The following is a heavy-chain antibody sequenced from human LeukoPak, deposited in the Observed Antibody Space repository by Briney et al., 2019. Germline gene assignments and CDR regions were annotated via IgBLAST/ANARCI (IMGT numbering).Heavy chain of an antibody. CDR3: ARYRRDSSGWYLDY. CDR1: GGSISSYY. V-gene: IGHV4-59*08. D-gene: IGHD6-19*01. Sequence: SETLSLTCTVSGGSISSYYWSWIRQPPGKGLEWIGYIYYSGSTNYNPSLKSRVTISVDTSKNQFSLKLSSVTAADTAVYYCARYRRDSSGWYLDYWGQGTLVTVSS. CDR2: IYYSGST. J-gene: IGHJ4*02.